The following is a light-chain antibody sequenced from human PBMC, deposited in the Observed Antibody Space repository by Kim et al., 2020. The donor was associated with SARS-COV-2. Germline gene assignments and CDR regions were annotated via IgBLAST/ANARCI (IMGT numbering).Light chain of an antibody. J-gene: IGKJ2*01. V-gene: IGKV1-33*01. CDR2: DAS. Sequence: DIQMTQSPSSLSASVGDRVTITCQASQDISNYLNWYQQKPGKAPKLLIYDASNLETGVPSRFSGIGSGTDFTFTISSLQPEDIATYYCQQYDNLYTFGQGTKLEI. CDR1: QDISNY. CDR3: QQYDNLYT.